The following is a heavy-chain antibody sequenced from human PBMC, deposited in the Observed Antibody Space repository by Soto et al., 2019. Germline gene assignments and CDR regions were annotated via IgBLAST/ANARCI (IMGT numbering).Heavy chain of an antibody. CDR1: GFTFSSYS. CDR3: ARDLYSSSARYFDY. D-gene: IGHD6-6*01. J-gene: IGHJ4*02. V-gene: IGHV3-21*01. CDR2: ISSSSSHI. Sequence: EVQLVESGGGLVQPGGSLRLSCAASGFTFSSYSMNWVRQAPGKGLEWVSSISSSSSHIYYADSVKGRFTISRDNAKNSLYLQMNSLRAEDTAVYYCARDLYSSSARYFDYWGQGTLVTVSS.